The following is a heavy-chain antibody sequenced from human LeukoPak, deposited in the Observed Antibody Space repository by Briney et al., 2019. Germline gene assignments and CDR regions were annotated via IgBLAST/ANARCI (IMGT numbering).Heavy chain of an antibody. Sequence: GASVKVSCKASGYTFTSYDINWVRQATGQGPEWMGWMNPNSGNTGYAQKFQGRVIMTRNTSISTAYMELSSLRSEDTAVYYCAGVSSSWYGGYYYGMDVWGQGTTVTVSS. J-gene: IGHJ6*02. CDR1: GYTFTSYD. V-gene: IGHV1-8*01. CDR2: MNPNSGNT. D-gene: IGHD6-13*01. CDR3: AGVSSSWYGGYYYGMDV.